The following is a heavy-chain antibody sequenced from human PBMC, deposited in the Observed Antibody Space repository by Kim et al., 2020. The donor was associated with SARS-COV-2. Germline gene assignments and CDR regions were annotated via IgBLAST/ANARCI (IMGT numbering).Heavy chain of an antibody. D-gene: IGHD3-22*01. CDR3: ARVSTMIVVEDAFDI. CDR1: GYTFTSYG. J-gene: IGHJ3*02. Sequence: ASVKVSCKASGYTFTSYGISWVRQAPGQGLEWMGWISAYNGNTNYAQKLQGRVTMTTDTSTSTAYMELRSLRSDDTAVYYCARVSTMIVVEDAFDIWGQGTMVTVSS. V-gene: IGHV1-18*04. CDR2: ISAYNGNT.